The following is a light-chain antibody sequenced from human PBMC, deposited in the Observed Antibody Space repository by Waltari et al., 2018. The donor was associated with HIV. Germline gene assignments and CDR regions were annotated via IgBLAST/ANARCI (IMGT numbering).Light chain of an antibody. CDR2: DAS. CDR3: QQYGTSPLT. V-gene: IGKV3-20*01. CDR1: QSIFSNH. Sequence: EIVLTQSPGTLSLSPGERASLSCRASQSIFSNHLAWYQQKPGQAPRLLIYDASSRATDIPDRFSGSGSGTDFTLTISGLEPEDFAVYFCQQYGTSPLTFGGGTKVEMK. J-gene: IGKJ4*01.